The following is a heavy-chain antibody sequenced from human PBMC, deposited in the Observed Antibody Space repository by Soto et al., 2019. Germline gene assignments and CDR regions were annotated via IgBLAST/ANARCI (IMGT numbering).Heavy chain of an antibody. D-gene: IGHD3-10*01. CDR3: AKPLQVGPGYYYGMDV. V-gene: IGHV3-23*01. J-gene: IGHJ6*02. CDR1: GFSFSDYA. Sequence: EVHLLESGGGLVQPGGSLRLSCAASGFSFSDYAMTWVRQAPGKGLQWVSAIRTSDGSTFYADSVKGRFTISRDNSKKTLYLQMNSLRAEDTALYYCAKPLQVGPGYYYGMDVWGQGTTVTVSS. CDR2: IRTSDGST.